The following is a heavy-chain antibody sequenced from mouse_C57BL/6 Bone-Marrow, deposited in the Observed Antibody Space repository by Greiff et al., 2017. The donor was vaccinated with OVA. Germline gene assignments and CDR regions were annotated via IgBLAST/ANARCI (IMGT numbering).Heavy chain of an antibody. Sequence: QVQLKQSGAELARPGASVKLSCKASGYTFTSYGISWVKQRTGQGLEWIGEIYPRSGNTYYNEKFKGKATLTADKSSSTAYMERRSLTSEDSAVYFCARRGGYAMDYWGQGTSVTVSS. CDR1: GYTFTSYG. J-gene: IGHJ4*01. CDR2: IYPRSGNT. CDR3: ARRGGYAMDY. V-gene: IGHV1-81*01.